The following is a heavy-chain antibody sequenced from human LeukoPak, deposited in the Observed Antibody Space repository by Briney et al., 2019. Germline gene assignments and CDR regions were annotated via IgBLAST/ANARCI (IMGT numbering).Heavy chain of an antibody. Sequence: AASVKVSCKASGYTFTSYAMNWVRQAPGQGLEWMGWINTNTGNPTYAQGFTGRFVFSLDTSVSTAYLQISSLKAEDTAVYYCARDDLIAAVVAATPFDYWGQGTLVTVSS. CDR2: INTNTGNP. CDR1: GYTFTSYA. J-gene: IGHJ4*02. CDR3: ARDDLIAAVVAATPFDY. D-gene: IGHD2-15*01. V-gene: IGHV7-4-1*02.